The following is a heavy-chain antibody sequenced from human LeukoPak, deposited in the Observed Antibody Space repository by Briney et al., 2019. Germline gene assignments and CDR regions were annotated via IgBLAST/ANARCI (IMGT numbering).Heavy chain of an antibody. J-gene: IGHJ6*02. CDR1: GFTFSSYS. CDR3: ARAGYCSGGSCYNGYYYYGMDV. V-gene: IGHV3-48*02. CDR2: TSSSSSTI. D-gene: IGHD2-15*01. Sequence: AGGSLRLSCAASGFTFSSYSMNWVRQAPGKGLEWVSYTSSSSSTIYYADSVKGRFTISRDNAKNSLYLQMNSLRDEDTAVYYCARAGYCSGGSCYNGYYYYGMDVWGQGTTVTVSS.